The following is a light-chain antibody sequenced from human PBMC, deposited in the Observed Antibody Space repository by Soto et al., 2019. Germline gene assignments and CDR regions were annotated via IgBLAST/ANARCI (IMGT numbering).Light chain of an antibody. Sequence: DIQMTQSPSTLSASVGDTVTVTFRASQSVSGWLAWYQQKPGEAPKLLIYAASTLYGGVPSRFSGSGSGTEFTLTISSLQPDDFATYYCQQYNSYLWTFGQGTKVDIK. CDR2: AAS. CDR3: QQYNSYLWT. J-gene: IGKJ1*01. V-gene: IGKV1-5*01. CDR1: QSVSGW.